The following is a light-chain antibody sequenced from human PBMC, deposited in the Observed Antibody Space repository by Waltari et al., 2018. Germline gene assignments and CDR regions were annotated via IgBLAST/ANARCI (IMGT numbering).Light chain of an antibody. CDR3: NCRDTSGNHYV. J-gene: IGLJ1*01. Sequence: SSEVTQDPSVSVALGQTVRLTCQGDILRSHFASWYQQMPGQAPILVIYGQNARPSGIPDRFSGSASGDTASLTITGVQAEDEADYYCNCRDTSGNHYVFGPGTKVTVL. CDR1: ILRSHF. CDR2: GQN. V-gene: IGLV3-19*01.